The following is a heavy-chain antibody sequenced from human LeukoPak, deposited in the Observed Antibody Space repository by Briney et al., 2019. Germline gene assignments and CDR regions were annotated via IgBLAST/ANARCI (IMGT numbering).Heavy chain of an antibody. Sequence: ASVKVSCKASGYTFTNYYLYWVRQAPGQGLEWMGIINPSDGSTSYAQKFQGRFTMTRDTSTSTVYMELRSLRSEDTAVYYCARAPPKLWKYFDYWGQGTLVTVSS. CDR1: GYTFTNYY. J-gene: IGHJ4*02. D-gene: IGHD1-1*01. V-gene: IGHV1-46*01. CDR2: INPSDGST. CDR3: ARAPPKLWKYFDY.